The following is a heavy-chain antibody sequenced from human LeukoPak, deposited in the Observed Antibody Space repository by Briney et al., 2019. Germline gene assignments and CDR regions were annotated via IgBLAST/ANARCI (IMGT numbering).Heavy chain of an antibody. CDR3: ARGRYSSGWYKEKTWFDP. Sequence: SETLSLTCTVSGVSLSRGGYSWTWIRQPPRKGLEWIGDIYHTGNTNYNPSLKSRFTISVDASKNQVSLRLTSVTAADTAVYYCARGRYSSGWYKEKTWFDPSGEGSLVTVSS. CDR1: GVSLSRGGYS. D-gene: IGHD6-19*01. CDR2: IYHTGNT. V-gene: IGHV4-30-4*07. J-gene: IGHJ5*02.